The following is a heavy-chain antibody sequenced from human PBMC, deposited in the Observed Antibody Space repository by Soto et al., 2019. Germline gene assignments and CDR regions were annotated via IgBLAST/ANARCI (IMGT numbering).Heavy chain of an antibody. D-gene: IGHD3-10*01. CDR3: ARNLGGAFDI. CDR1: GFTFITYW. Sequence: GGSLRLSCAASGFTFITYWMHWVRQAPGKGLVWVSRINSDGSLTTYADYVKGRFTISRDNAKKTSYLQMNSLRAEDTAIYYCARNLGGAFDIWGQGTMVTVSS. J-gene: IGHJ3*02. CDR2: INSDGSLT. V-gene: IGHV3-74*01.